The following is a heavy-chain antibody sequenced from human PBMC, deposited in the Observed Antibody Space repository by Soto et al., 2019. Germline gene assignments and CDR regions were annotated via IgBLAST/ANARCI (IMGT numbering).Heavy chain of an antibody. V-gene: IGHV3-66*01. Sequence: EVQLVESGGGLVQPGGSLRLSCASSGFSFSAFSMNWVRQAPGKGLEWVSVFESGGSIYYADSVKGRFIISRDYAKNTVYRQMNSLRAEDTAVYYCARAGVTPDFFDYWGQGTLVTVSS. CDR1: GFSFSAFS. CDR2: FESGGSI. CDR3: ARAGVTPDFFDY. D-gene: IGHD2-21*02. J-gene: IGHJ4*02.